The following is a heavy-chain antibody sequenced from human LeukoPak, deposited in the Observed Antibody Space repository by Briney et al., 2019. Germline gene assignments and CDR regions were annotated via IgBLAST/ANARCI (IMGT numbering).Heavy chain of an antibody. J-gene: IGHJ4*02. CDR2: ISGSGGST. CDR1: GFTFSSYG. Sequence: GGSLRLSCAASGFTFSSYGMSWVRQAPGKGLEWVSAISGSGGSTYYADSVKGRFTISRDNSKNTLYLQMNSLRAEDTAVYYCAKDPREYYYDSSGYFDYWGQGTLVTVSS. D-gene: IGHD3-22*01. CDR3: AKDPREYYYDSSGYFDY. V-gene: IGHV3-23*01.